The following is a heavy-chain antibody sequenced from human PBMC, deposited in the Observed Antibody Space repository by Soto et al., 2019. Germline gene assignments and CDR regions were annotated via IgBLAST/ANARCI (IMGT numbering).Heavy chain of an antibody. CDR1: GYTFTGYV. CDR2: INSGNGNT. D-gene: IGHD3-3*01. Sequence: ASVKVSCKTSGYTFTGYVVDWVRQAPGQGLEWMGWINSGNGNTKYSERFQGRVTITRDTSASTSYMELNSLTSEDTAVYYCARGLTIFGVVIGYWGQGTLVTAPQ. V-gene: IGHV1-3*01. J-gene: IGHJ4*02. CDR3: ARGLTIFGVVIGY.